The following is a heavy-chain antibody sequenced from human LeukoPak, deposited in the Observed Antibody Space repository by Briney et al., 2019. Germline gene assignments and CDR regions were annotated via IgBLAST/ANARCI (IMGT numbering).Heavy chain of an antibody. CDR1: GGSISSYY. J-gene: IGHJ4*02. D-gene: IGHD6-13*01. CDR2: IYYSGST. V-gene: IGHV4-59*01. Sequence: SETLSLTCTVSGGSISSYYWSWIRQPPGTGLEWIGYIYYSGSTNYNPSLKSRVTISVDTSKNQFSLKLSSVTAADTAVYYCARGGSSSWYPHYFDYWGQGTLVTVSS. CDR3: ARGGSSSWYPHYFDY.